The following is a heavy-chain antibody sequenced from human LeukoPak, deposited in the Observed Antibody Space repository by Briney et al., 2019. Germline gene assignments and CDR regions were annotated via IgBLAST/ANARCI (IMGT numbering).Heavy chain of an antibody. CDR2: INAYNGNT. CDR1: GYTFTSSG. V-gene: IGHV1-18*01. D-gene: IGHD1-26*01. CDR3: ARTTNSYYYYYYIDV. J-gene: IGHJ6*03. Sequence: GASVKVSCKASGYTFTSSGISWVRQAPGQGLEWMGWINAYNGNTDYAQKLQGRVTMTTDTSTSAAYMELRSLRSDDKAVYYCARTTNSYYYYYYIDVWGKGTTVTVSS.